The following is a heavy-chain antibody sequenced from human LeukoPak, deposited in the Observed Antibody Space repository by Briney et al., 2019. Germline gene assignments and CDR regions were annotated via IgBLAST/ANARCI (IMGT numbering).Heavy chain of an antibody. V-gene: IGHV3-33*01. CDR2: IWYDGSNK. CDR1: GFTFSSYG. J-gene: IGHJ3*02. Sequence: GRSLRLSCAASGFTFSSYGMHWVRQAPGKGLEWVAVIWYDGSNKYYADSVKGRFTISRDNSKNTLYLQMNSLRAEDTAVYYCASVHYYDSGGPPGTIWGQGTMVTVSS. CDR3: ASVHYYDSGGPPGTI. D-gene: IGHD3-22*01.